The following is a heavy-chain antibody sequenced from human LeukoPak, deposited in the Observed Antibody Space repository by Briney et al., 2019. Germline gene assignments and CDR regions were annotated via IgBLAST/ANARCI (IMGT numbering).Heavy chain of an antibody. D-gene: IGHD3-3*01. CDR1: GYTFTGYY. V-gene: IGHV1-2*02. CDR2: INPNSGGT. J-gene: IGHJ6*03. Sequence: GASVKVSCKASGYTFTGYYMHWVRQAPGQGLEWMGWINPNSGGTNYAQKFQGRVTMTRDTSISTAYMEPSRLRSDDTAVYYCARCPTRITIFGVISSRSYYYYMDVWGKGTTVTVSS. CDR3: ARCPTRITIFGVISSRSYYYYMDV.